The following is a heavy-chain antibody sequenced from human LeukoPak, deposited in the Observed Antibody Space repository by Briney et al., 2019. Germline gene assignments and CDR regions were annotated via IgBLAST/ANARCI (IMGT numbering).Heavy chain of an antibody. J-gene: IGHJ4*02. Sequence: ASVKVSCKASGYSFTKYGVTWGRQAPGQGLKWMGWISAYNAKTTYAQRFQGRVSMTTDASTNTAYMELRGLRFDDTAVFYCARSSAIAVAGHFDYWGQGSLVTVSS. D-gene: IGHD6-19*01. V-gene: IGHV1-18*01. CDR1: GYSFTKYG. CDR2: ISAYNAKT. CDR3: ARSSAIAVAGHFDY.